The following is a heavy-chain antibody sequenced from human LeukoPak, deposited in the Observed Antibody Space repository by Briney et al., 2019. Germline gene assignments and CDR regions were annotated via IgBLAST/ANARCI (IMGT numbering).Heavy chain of an antibody. D-gene: IGHD3-3*01. CDR1: GGTFSSYA. CDR2: IIPIFGTA. J-gene: IGHJ5*02. CDR3: ARDCGNFWSGYYTGWFDP. V-gene: IGHV1-69*13. Sequence: SVRVSCKASGGTFSSYAISWVRQAPGQGLEWMGGIIPIFGTANYAQKFQGRVTITADEYTSTAYMELSSLRSEDTAVYYCARDCGNFWSGYYTGWFDPWGQGTLVTVSS.